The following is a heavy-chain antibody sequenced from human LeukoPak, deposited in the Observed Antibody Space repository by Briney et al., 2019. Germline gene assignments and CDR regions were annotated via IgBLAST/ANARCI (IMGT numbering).Heavy chain of an antibody. Sequence: PGGSLRLSCAASGFTVSSNYMSWIRQPPGKGLEWIGCVSYSGTTNYNPSLRSRVTLSVDTPKSHFSLKLSSVTAADTAVYYCARHRDSSALEAFDIWGQGTLVTVSS. D-gene: IGHD3-22*01. V-gene: IGHV4-59*08. CDR2: VSYSGTT. J-gene: IGHJ3*02. CDR1: GFTVSSNY. CDR3: ARHRDSSALEAFDI.